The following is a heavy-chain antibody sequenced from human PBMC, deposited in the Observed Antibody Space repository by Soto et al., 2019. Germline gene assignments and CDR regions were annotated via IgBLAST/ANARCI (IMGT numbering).Heavy chain of an antibody. CDR2: ISYDGSNK. Sequence: QVQLVESGGGVVQPGRSLRLSCAASGFTFSSYAMHWVRQAPGKGLEWVAVISYDGSNKYYADSVKGRFTISRDNSKNTLQLQMNSLRAEDTAVYYCARAYPKLYYSSGMDVWGQWTTVTVSS. CDR3: ARAYPKLYYSSGMDV. CDR1: GFTFSSYA. V-gene: IGHV3-30-3*01. D-gene: IGHD3-16*01. J-gene: IGHJ6*02.